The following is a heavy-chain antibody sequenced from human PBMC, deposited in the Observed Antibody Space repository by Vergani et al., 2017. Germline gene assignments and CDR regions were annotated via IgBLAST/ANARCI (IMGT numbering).Heavy chain of an antibody. CDR1: SHTFQTYA. CDR3: ARDRYNWNDVGWFDP. CDR2: IIPIFGTA. V-gene: IGHV1-69*13. J-gene: IGHJ5*02. Sequence: QVQLVQSGAELKKPGASVSVSCKGSSHTFQTYAISWVRQAPGQGLEWMGRIIPIFGTANYAQKFQGRVTITADESTSTAYMELSSLRSEDTAVYYCARDRYNWNDVGWFDPWGQGTLVTVSS. D-gene: IGHD1-20*01.